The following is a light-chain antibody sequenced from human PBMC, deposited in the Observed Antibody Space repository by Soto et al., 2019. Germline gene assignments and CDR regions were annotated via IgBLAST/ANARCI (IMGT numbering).Light chain of an antibody. Sequence: EIVLTQSPGTLSLSPGERATLSCRASESVSSSYLAWYQQKPGQAPRLLIFGASSRATGTPDRFSGSGSGTDFTLTISRLEPEDFAVYYCQQYGSSPPWTFGPGTEVEIK. CDR3: QQYGSSPPWT. CDR1: ESVSSSY. V-gene: IGKV3-20*01. J-gene: IGKJ1*01. CDR2: GAS.